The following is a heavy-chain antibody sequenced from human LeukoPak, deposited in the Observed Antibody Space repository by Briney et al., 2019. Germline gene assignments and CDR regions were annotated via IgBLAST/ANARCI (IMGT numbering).Heavy chain of an antibody. V-gene: IGHV3-48*03. CDR1: GFTFSSYA. D-gene: IGHD3-10*02. CDR3: AELGITMIGGV. J-gene: IGHJ6*04. Sequence: GGSLRLSCAASGFTFSSYAMSWVRQAPGKGLEWVSAISSSGSTIYYAGSVKGRFTISRDNAKNSLYLQMNSLRAEDTAVYYCAELGITMIGGVWGKGTTVTISS. CDR2: ISSSGSTI.